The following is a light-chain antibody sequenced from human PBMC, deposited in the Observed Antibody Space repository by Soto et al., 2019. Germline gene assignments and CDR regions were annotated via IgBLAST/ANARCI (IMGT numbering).Light chain of an antibody. CDR1: QAIRSG. Sequence: EIVMTQSPVALSVSPGERATLSCRASQAIRSGLAWYQQKPGQAPRLLISDVSTRATGIPARFNSGGSGTKFTRAISSLQFEDFAVYYCHQYNTWPLTFGGGTKVEIK. J-gene: IGKJ4*01. CDR2: DVS. V-gene: IGKV3-15*01. CDR3: HQYNTWPLT.